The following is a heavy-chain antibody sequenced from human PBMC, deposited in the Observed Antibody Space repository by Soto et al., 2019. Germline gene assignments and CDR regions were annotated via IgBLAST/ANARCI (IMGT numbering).Heavy chain of an antibody. CDR1: GYTFTSYA. J-gene: IGHJ6*02. Sequence: ASVKVSCKASGYTFTSYAMHWVRQAPGQRLEWMGWINAGNGNTKYSQKFQGRVTITRDTSASTAYMELSSLRSEDTAVYYCARDAPRDYYYYGMDVWGQGTTVTVSS. CDR2: INAGNGNT. V-gene: IGHV1-3*01. CDR3: ARDAPRDYYYYGMDV.